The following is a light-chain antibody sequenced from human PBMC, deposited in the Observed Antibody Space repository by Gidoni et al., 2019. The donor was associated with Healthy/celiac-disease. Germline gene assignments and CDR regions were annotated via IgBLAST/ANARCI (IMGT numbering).Light chain of an antibody. CDR1: SSAVGGYNY. V-gene: IGLV2-11*01. Sequence: QSALTQPRSVSGSPGQSVTISCTGTSSAVGGYNYVSWYQQHPGKAHKLMIYDVSKRPSGVPDRFSGSKSGNTASLTISGLQAEDEADYYCCSYAGSYTYVVFGGGTKLTVL. CDR3: CSYAGSYTYVV. J-gene: IGLJ2*01. CDR2: DVS.